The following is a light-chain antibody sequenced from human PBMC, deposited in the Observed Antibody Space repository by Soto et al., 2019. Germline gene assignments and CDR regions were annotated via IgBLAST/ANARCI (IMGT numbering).Light chain of an antibody. CDR1: SSDVGGYNF. CDR2: DVT. CDR3: SSYTSSSTPVV. Sequence: QSALTQPASVSGSPGQSIPISCNGTSSDVGGYNFVSWYQQHPGKAPNPLIYDVTNRPSGVSNRFSGSKSGNTASLTISGLQTEDEADYYCSSYTSSSTPVVFGGGTKLTVL. V-gene: IGLV2-14*03. J-gene: IGLJ2*01.